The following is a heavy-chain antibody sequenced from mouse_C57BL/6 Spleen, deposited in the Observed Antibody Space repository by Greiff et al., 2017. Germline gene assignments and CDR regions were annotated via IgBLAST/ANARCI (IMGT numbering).Heavy chain of an antibody. J-gene: IGHJ4*01. CDR1: GYTFTEYT. CDR3: ARHEKLSYAMDY. CDR2: FYPGSGSI. Sequence: VQLVESGAELVKPGASVKLSCKASGYTFTEYTIHWVKQRSGQGLEWIGWFYPGSGSIKYNEKFKDKATLTADKSSSTVYMELSRVTSEDSAVYFCARHEKLSYAMDYWGQGTSVTVSS. V-gene: IGHV1-62-2*01.